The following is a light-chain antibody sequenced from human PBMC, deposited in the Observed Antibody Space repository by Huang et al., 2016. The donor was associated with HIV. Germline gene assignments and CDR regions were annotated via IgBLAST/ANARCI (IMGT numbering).Light chain of an antibody. V-gene: IGKV3D-7*01. J-gene: IGKJ4*01. CDR3: HQDYYLPPT. CDR1: QTGISTS. Sequence: ETVMTQSPATLSSSPGERATLSSRASQTGISTSFSWYQQKPGQAPRLLIHGTSTRANDIPARFSGSGSGTGVTLTISSRQPGECAVYYWHQDYYLPPTCGGGTRVEIK. CDR2: GTS.